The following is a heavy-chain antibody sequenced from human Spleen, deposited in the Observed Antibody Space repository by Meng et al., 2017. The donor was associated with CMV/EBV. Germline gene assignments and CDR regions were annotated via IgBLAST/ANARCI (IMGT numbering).Heavy chain of an antibody. CDR3: ARGSYEGWFDP. CDR2: ISAYNGNT. CDR1: GYTFTDYY. V-gene: IGHV1-18*04. Sequence: ASVKVSCKASGYTFTDYYIHWVRQAPGQGLEWMGWISAYNGNTNYARRLQGRVTMTTDTSTSTAYMELRSLRSDDTAVYYCARGSYEGWFDPWGQGTLVTVSS. J-gene: IGHJ5*02. D-gene: IGHD3-16*01.